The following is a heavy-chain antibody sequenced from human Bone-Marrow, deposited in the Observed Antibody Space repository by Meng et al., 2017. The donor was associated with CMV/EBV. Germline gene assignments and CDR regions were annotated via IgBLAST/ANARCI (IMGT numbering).Heavy chain of an antibody. D-gene: IGHD3-10*01. CDR3: ARDGGEVTGMDV. Sequence: GESLKISCAASGFTFSSYAMSWVRQAPGKGLEWVAFIRYDGSNKYYADSVKGRFTISRDNSKNTLYLQMNSLRAEDTAVYYCARDGGEVTGMDVWGQGTTVTVSS. CDR2: IRYDGSNK. CDR1: GFTFSSYA. J-gene: IGHJ6*02. V-gene: IGHV3-30*02.